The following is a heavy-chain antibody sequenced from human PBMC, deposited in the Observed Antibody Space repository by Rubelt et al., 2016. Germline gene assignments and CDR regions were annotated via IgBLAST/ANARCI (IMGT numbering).Heavy chain of an antibody. J-gene: IGHJ4*02. D-gene: IGHD6-19*01. CDR3: ARDQAIAVAGHFDY. CDR2: IIPILGIA. V-gene: IGHV1-69*10. Sequence: MGGIIPILGIANYAQKFQGRVTITADKSTSTAYMELSSLRSEDTAVYYCARDQAIAVAGHFDYWGQGTLVTVSS.